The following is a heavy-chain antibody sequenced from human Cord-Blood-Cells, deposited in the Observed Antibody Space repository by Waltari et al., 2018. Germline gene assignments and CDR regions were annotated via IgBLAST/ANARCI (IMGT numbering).Heavy chain of an antibody. D-gene: IGHD6-6*01. CDR3: AKDLRIRSSSAFDI. Sequence: QVQLVESGGGVVQPGRSLRLSCAASGFTFSSYGMLWVRQAPCKGLEGVAVISYDGSNKYYADSVKGRFTISRDNSKNTLYLQMNSLRAEDTAVYYCAKDLRIRSSSAFDIWGQGTMVTVSS. V-gene: IGHV3-30*18. CDR1: GFTFSSYG. CDR2: ISYDGSNK. J-gene: IGHJ3*02.